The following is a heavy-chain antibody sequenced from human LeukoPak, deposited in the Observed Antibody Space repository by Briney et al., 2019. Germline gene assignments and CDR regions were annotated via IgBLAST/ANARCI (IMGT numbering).Heavy chain of an antibody. CDR3: ARVSGTYFFDY. V-gene: IGHV3-74*01. D-gene: IGHD1-26*01. J-gene: IGHJ4*02. Sequence: GGSLRLSCAASGFTFSNYWMHWVRQAPGKGLVWVSRINSDGSSTSNADSVKGRFTMSRDNAKNTLYLQMNSLRADDTAVYYCARVSGTYFFDYWGRGTLVTVSS. CDR2: INSDGSST. CDR1: GFTFSNYW.